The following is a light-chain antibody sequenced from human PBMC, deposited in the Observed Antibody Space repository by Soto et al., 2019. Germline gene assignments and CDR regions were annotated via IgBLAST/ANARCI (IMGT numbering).Light chain of an antibody. CDR2: EVS. V-gene: IGLV2-14*01. J-gene: IGLJ3*02. CDR1: SSDVAAYSY. CDR3: SSYTSSSTVV. Sequence: QSALTQPASVSGSPGQSITISCTGTSSDVAAYSYVSWYQQHPGKVPKLLIYEVSNRPSGISYRFSGSKSDNTASLTISGLQAEDEADYYCSSYTSSSTVVFGGGTKVTV.